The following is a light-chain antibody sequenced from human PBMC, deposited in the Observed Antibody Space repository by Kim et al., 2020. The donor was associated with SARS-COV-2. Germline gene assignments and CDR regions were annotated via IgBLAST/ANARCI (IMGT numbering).Light chain of an antibody. V-gene: IGKV1-39*01. Sequence: DIQMTQSPSSLSASVGDRVTITCRASQSMSTYLNWYQQKPGKAPKLLIYAASSLQSGVPSRFHGSGSGTDFTLTISSLQPEDFATYYCQQSYNTPWTFGQGTKVDIK. CDR3: QQSYNTPWT. J-gene: IGKJ1*01. CDR2: AAS. CDR1: QSMSTY.